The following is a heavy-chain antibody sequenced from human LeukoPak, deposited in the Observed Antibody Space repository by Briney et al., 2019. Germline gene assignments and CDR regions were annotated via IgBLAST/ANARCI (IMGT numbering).Heavy chain of an antibody. J-gene: IGHJ4*02. D-gene: IGHD4-23*01. CDR1: GFTFSSYG. CDR3: ARAEGYGGELDS. V-gene: IGHV3-30*04. Sequence: GGSLRLSCAASGFTFSSYGMSWVRQAPGKGLEWVAVIPYDGSNKYYADSVKGRFTISRENSKNRLYLQMNSLRAEDTAVYYCARAEGYGGELDSWGQGTLVTVSS. CDR2: IPYDGSNK.